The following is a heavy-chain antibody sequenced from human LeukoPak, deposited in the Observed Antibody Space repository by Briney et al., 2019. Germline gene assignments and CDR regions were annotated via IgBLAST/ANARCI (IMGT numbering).Heavy chain of an antibody. D-gene: IGHD3-22*01. CDR1: GDSISTSNSH. J-gene: IGHJ6*03. CDR3: ATRYYYDSSGYYYPYYYYYMDV. Sequence: SETLSLTCTVSGDSISTSNSHWGWIRQPPGKGLEWIGSIYYSGNTYYNASLKSRVTISVDTSKNQFSLKLTSVTAADTAVYYCATRYYYDSSGYYYPYYYYYMDVWGKGTTVTVSS. V-gene: IGHV4-39*01. CDR2: IYYSGNT.